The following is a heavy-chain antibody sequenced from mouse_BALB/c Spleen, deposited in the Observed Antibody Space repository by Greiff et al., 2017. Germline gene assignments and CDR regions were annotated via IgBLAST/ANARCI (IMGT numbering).Heavy chain of an antibody. Sequence: EVQLVESGGGLVQPGGSLKLSCAASGFTFSSYGMSWVRQTPDKRLELVATINSNGGSTYYPDSVKGRFTISRDNAKNTLYLQMSSLKSEDTAMYYCARDRKPHAMDYWGQGTSVTVSS. V-gene: IGHV5-6-3*01. CDR3: ARDRKPHAMDY. CDR2: INSNGGST. CDR1: GFTFSSYG. J-gene: IGHJ4*01.